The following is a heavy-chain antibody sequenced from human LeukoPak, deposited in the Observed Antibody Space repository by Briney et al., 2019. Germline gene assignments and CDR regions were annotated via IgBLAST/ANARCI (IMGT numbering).Heavy chain of an antibody. CDR1: GYTFTGYY. D-gene: IGHD3-22*01. CDR3: ARGYYYDSSGQIT. V-gene: IGHV1-2*06. CDR2: INPNSGGT. J-gene: IGHJ4*02. Sequence: ASVKVSCKASGYTFTGYYMHWVRQAPGQGLEWMGRINPNSGGTNYAQKFQGRVTMTRDTSISTAYMELSRLRSDDTAAYYCARGYYYDSSGQITWGQGTLVTVSS.